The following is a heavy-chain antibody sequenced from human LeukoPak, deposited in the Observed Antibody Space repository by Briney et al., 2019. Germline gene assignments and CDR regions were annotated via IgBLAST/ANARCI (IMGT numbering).Heavy chain of an antibody. D-gene: IGHD3-22*01. Sequence: GGSLRLSCAASGFTVSSNYTSWVRQAPGKGLEWVSVIYSGGSTYYADSVKGRFTISRDNSKNTLYLQMKSLRAADTPVYYCARVRRDYDSSGYYYDWFDPWGQGTLVTVPS. J-gene: IGHJ5*02. CDR2: IYSGGST. CDR1: GFTVSSNY. CDR3: ARVRRDYDSSGYYYDWFDP. V-gene: IGHV3-53*01.